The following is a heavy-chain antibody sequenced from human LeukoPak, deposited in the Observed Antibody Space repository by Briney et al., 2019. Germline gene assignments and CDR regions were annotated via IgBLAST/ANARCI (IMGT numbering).Heavy chain of an antibody. V-gene: IGHV4-34*01. J-gene: IGHJ4*02. CDR3: ARVGYCSSTSCRQFDC. Sequence: KASETLSLTCAVYGGSFSGYYWSWIRQPPGKGLEWIGEINHSGSTNYNPSLKSRVTISVDTSKNQFSLKLSSVTAADTAVYYCARVGYCSSTSCRQFDCWGQGTLVTVSS. D-gene: IGHD2-2*03. CDR1: GGSFSGYY. CDR2: INHSGST.